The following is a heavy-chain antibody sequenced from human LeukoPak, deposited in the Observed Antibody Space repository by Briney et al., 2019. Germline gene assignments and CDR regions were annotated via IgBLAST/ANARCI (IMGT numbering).Heavy chain of an antibody. Sequence: GASVKVSCEASGYSFNVYYIHWVRQAPGQGVEWMGWIKPKSDDTNYGQNFQGRVTMTRDTSISTAYMELSGLRSDDTAVYYCARVDEGGHFSYYGMDAWGQGTTVTVSS. D-gene: IGHD3-16*01. CDR3: ARVDEGGHFSYYGMDA. CDR1: GYSFNVYY. CDR2: IKPKSDDT. J-gene: IGHJ6*02. V-gene: IGHV1-2*02.